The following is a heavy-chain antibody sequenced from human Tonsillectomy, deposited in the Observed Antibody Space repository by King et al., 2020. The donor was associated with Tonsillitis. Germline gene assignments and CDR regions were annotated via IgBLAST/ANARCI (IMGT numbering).Heavy chain of an antibody. CDR2: IIPLSRTA. D-gene: IGHD5-12*01. J-gene: IGHJ4*02. CDR3: ARVAKTTGYDVYYFDY. V-gene: IGHV1-69*01. Sequence: QVQLVQSGAEVKKPGSSVKVSCRASGATFTSYTIIWVRQAPGQGLEWMGGIIPLSRTANYAQKFQGRLTITADESTGTAYMDLSSLRSEDTAVYFCARVAKTTGYDVYYFDYWGRGTLVTVSS. CDR1: GATFTSYT.